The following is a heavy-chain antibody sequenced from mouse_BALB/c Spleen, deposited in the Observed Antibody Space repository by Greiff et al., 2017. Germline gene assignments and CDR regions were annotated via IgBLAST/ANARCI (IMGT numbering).Heavy chain of an antibody. V-gene: IGHV5-6-3*01. Sequence: EVQRVESGGGLVQPGGSLKLSCAASGFTFSSYGMSWVRQTPDKRLELVATINSNGGSTYYPDSVKGRFTISRDNAKNTLYLQMSSLKSEDTAMYYCARDNGKKGTFDYWGQGTTLTVSS. CDR2: INSNGGST. CDR3: ARDNGKKGTFDY. D-gene: IGHD1-1*01. J-gene: IGHJ2*01. CDR1: GFTFSSYG.